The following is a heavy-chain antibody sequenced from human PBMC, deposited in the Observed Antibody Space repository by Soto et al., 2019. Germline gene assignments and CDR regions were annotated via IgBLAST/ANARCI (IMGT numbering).Heavy chain of an antibody. J-gene: IGHJ4*02. CDR2: IYYSGST. CDR1: GGSISSGDYY. V-gene: IGHV4-30-4*01. D-gene: IGHD6-13*01. Sequence: SETLCLTCTVAGGSISSGDYYWSWIRQPLGKGLEWIGYIYYSGSTYYNPSLKSRVTISVDTSKNQFSLKLSSVTAADTAVYYCARSGTLKYSSSWYVDYWGQGTLVTVSS. CDR3: ARSGTLKYSSSWYVDY.